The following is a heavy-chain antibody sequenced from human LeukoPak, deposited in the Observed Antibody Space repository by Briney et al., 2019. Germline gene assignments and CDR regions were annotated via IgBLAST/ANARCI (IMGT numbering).Heavy chain of an antibody. CDR2: ISSSSSYI. V-gene: IGHV3-21*01. D-gene: IGHD1-26*01. Sequence: PGGSLRLSCAASGFTFSSYSMNWVRQAPGKGLEWVSSISSSSSYIYYADSVKGRFTISRDNAKNSLYLQMNSLRAEDTAVYYCARDESGSYYYNWFDPWGQGTLVTVSS. J-gene: IGHJ5*02. CDR1: GFTFSSYS. CDR3: ARDESGSYYYNWFDP.